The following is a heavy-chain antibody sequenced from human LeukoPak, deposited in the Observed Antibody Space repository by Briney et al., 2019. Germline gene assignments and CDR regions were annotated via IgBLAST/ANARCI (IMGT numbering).Heavy chain of an antibody. D-gene: IGHD1-26*01. CDR1: GYTFTCYY. Sequence: ASVKVSCKASGYTFTCYYIHWVRQAPGQGLEWKGRINPNNGATNYAQKLQGRVTITGDTSISTAYMELSSLRSDDTAVYYCTRESGSYHGNDYWGQGTLVTVSS. J-gene: IGHJ4*02. V-gene: IGHV1-2*06. CDR2: INPNNGAT. CDR3: TRESGSYHGNDY.